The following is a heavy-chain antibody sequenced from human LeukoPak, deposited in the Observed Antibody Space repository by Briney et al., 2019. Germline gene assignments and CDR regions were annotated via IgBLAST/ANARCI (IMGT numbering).Heavy chain of an antibody. CDR3: ARDWAGGASGFVDY. CDR1: GFTFTSYG. V-gene: IGHV3-33*01. D-gene: IGHD4/OR15-4a*01. J-gene: IGHJ4*02. Sequence: GTSLRLSCAASGFTFTSYGLHWVRRPPGKGLEWVAAVYSDGSNKYYADSVRGRFTISRDNSKNTASLQMNSLRAEDTAMYYCARDWAGGASGFVDYWGQGTPVMVSS. CDR2: VYSDGSNK.